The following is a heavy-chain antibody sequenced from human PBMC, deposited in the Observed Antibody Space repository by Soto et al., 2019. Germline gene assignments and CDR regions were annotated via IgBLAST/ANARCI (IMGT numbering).Heavy chain of an antibody. CDR3: ARGGGRIAAAGKGDYYYYGMDV. V-gene: IGHV1-18*01. Sequence: QVQLVQSGAEVKKPGASVKVSCKASGYTFTSYGISWVRQAPGQGLEWMGWISAYNGNTNYAQKLQGRVTMTTDTSTSTADRELRSLRSDDTAVYYCARGGGRIAAAGKGDYYYYGMDVWGQGTTVTVSS. D-gene: IGHD6-13*01. CDR1: GYTFTSYG. CDR2: ISAYNGNT. J-gene: IGHJ6*02.